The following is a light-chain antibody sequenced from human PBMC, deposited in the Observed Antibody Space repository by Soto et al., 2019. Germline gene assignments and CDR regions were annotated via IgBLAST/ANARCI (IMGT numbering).Light chain of an antibody. CDR2: DNN. J-gene: IGLJ3*02. CDR1: SSNIGNNY. Sequence: QSVLTQPPSVSAAPGQKVTISCSGSSSNIGNNYVSWYQQVPGTAPKLLIYDNNNRPSGIPDRFSGSKSGTSATLGITGLQTGDEVDYYCGAWDSSLSAGMFGGGTQLTVL. CDR3: GAWDSSLSAGM. V-gene: IGLV1-51*01.